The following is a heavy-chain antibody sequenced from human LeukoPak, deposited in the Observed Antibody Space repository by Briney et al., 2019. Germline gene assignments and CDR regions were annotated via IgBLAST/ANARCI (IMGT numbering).Heavy chain of an antibody. J-gene: IGHJ4*02. CDR1: GLTFSGHA. V-gene: IGHV3-23*01. CDR2: ITGSGGTT. CDR3: AKGAFGVVIY. Sequence: PGGSLRLSCVASGLTFSGHAMTWVRQTPGKGLEWVSGITGSGGTTYHTDSVKGRFTISRDNSKNTLYLQMNSLRAEDTAVYYCAKGAFGVVIYWGQGTLVTVSS. D-gene: IGHD3-3*01.